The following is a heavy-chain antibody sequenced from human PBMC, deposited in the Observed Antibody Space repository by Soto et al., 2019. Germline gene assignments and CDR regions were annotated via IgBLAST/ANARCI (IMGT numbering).Heavy chain of an antibody. CDR3: AKDPSREVRGKWFIYYYGMDV. CDR1: GFTFSSYG. CDR2: ISYDGSNK. D-gene: IGHD3-10*01. Sequence: QVQLVESGGGVVQPGRSLRLSCAASGFTFSSYGMHWVRQAPGKGLEWVAVISYDGSNKYYADSVKGRFTISRDNSKNTLYLQMSSLRAEDTAMYYCAKDPSREVRGKWFIYYYGMDVWGQGTTVTVSS. V-gene: IGHV3-30*18. J-gene: IGHJ6*02.